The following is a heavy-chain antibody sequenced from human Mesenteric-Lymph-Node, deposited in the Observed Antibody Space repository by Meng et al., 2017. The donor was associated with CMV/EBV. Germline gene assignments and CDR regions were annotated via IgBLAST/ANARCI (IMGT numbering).Heavy chain of an antibody. D-gene: IGHD3-22*01. CDR2: ISGSGETR. Sequence: GESLKISCAASGFTFTSYAMTWIRQAPGKGLQWVSTISGSGETRFHAKSVEGRFTISRDHSKNTVYLQMNSLRAEDTAVYYCAKDRYYYDSDDAFDIWGQGTMVTVSS. CDR1: GFTFTSYA. J-gene: IGHJ3*02. V-gene: IGHV3-23*01. CDR3: AKDRYYYDSDDAFDI.